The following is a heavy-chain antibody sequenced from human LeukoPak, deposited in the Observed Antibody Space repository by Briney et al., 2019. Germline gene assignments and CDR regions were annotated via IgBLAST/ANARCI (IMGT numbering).Heavy chain of an antibody. V-gene: IGHV3-64D*06. Sequence: GGSLRLSCSASGFTFSSYAMHWVRQAPGKGLEYVSAISSNGGSTYYADSVKGRFTISRDNSKNTLYLQMSSLRAEDTAVYYCVKAPRGYSGYDLGYYYGMDVWGKGTTVTVSS. CDR3: VKAPRGYSGYDLGYYYGMDV. D-gene: IGHD5-12*01. J-gene: IGHJ6*04. CDR1: GFTFSSYA. CDR2: ISSNGGST.